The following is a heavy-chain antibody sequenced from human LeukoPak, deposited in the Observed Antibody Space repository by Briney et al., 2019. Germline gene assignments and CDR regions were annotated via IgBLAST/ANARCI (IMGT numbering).Heavy chain of an antibody. V-gene: IGHV1-2*02. CDR2: INPNSGGT. Sequence: ASVKVSCKASGYTFTGYYMHWVRQAPGQGLEWMGWINPNSGGTNYAQKFQGRVTMTRDTSISTAYMELSRLRSDDTAVYYCARHLPKITPTRGYYCLGYWGQGTLVTVSS. CDR3: ARHLPKITPTRGYYCLGY. J-gene: IGHJ4*02. CDR1: GYTFTGYY. D-gene: IGHD3-22*01.